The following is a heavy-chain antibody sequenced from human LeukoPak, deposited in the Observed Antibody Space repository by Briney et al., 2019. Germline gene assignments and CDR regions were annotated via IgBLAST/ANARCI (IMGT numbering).Heavy chain of an antibody. V-gene: IGHV1-2*02. Sequence: ASVKVSCKASGYTFTGYYMHWVRQGPGQGLEWKGWINPNSGGTNYAQKFQGRVTMTRDTSISTAYMELSRLRSDDTAVYYCAGSDRRVWYFDLWGRGTLVTVSS. J-gene: IGHJ2*01. CDR2: INPNSGGT. CDR3: AGSDRRVWYFDL. CDR1: GYTFTGYY.